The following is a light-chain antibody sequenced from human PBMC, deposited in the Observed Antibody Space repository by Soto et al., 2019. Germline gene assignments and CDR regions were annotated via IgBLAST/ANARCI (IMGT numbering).Light chain of an antibody. V-gene: IGKV1-39*01. CDR3: QQSYNTPLT. Sequence: QMTHSLSSLSASVGDRLNMTCGASQNIATYLNWYQQTPGKAPKLLIYTASTLQSGVPSRFSGSGSGTDFTLTISSLQPEDFATFYCQQSYNTPLTFGGGTKVDI. J-gene: IGKJ4*01. CDR2: TAS. CDR1: QNIATY.